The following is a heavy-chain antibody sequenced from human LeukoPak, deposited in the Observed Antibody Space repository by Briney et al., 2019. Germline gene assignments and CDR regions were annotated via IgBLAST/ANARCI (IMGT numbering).Heavy chain of an antibody. V-gene: IGHV3-23*01. D-gene: IGHD7-27*01. CDR1: GFTFSNYA. J-gene: IGHJ4*02. Sequence: GGSLRLSCAASGFTFSNYAMSWVRQAPGKGLEWVSAISGSGDNTYYADSVKGRFTISRDNAKNTLYLQMSSLRADDTAVYYCAKSSFGTGEDYWGQGTLVTVSS. CDR2: ISGSGDNT. CDR3: AKSSFGTGEDY.